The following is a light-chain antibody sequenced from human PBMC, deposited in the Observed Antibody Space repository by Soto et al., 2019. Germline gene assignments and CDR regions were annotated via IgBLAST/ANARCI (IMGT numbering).Light chain of an antibody. J-gene: IGKJ4*01. CDR1: QGIRHD. CDR3: LQDYTYPRT. CDR2: AAS. V-gene: IGKV1-6*01. Sequence: AIEMTQSPSSLSLSVGYIFTITCRASQGIRHDLGWYQQKPGKAPELLIYAASILQSGVPSRFSGSGSGTDFTLTITSLQPEDFAIYYCLQDYTYPRTFGGGTKVDIK.